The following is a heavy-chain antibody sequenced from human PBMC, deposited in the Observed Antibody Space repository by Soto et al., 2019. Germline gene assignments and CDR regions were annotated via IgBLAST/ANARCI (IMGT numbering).Heavy chain of an antibody. CDR2: IRFDGSNT. CDR1: AVTFTGFD. Sequence: GGSLRLSCAASAVTFTGFDMHLVRQAPGKGLEWVAVIRFDGSNTYYADSVKGRFTISRDNPKNMLYLQMNSLRAEDTAIYYCARDGVGTTTYFGYFDYWGLGTLVTVSS. V-gene: IGHV3-33*01. J-gene: IGHJ4*02. D-gene: IGHD1-26*01. CDR3: ARDGVGTTTYFGYFDY.